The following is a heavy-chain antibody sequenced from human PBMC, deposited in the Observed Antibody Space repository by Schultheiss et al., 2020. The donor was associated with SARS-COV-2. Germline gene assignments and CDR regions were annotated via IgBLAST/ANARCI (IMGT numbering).Heavy chain of an antibody. CDR1: GGTFSSYA. CDR3: ARGITLMGIVVAEIEYFQH. V-gene: IGHV1-69*06. D-gene: IGHD2-2*01. J-gene: IGHJ1*01. Sequence: SVKVSCKASGGTFSSYAISWVRQAPGQGLEWMGGIIPIFGTANYAQKFQGRVTITADKSTSTAYMELSSLRSEDTAVYYCARGITLMGIVVAEIEYFQHWGQGTLVTVSS. CDR2: IIPIFGTA.